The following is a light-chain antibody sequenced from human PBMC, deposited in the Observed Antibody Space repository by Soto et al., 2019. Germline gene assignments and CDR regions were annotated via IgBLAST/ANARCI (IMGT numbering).Light chain of an antibody. CDR2: WAS. J-gene: IGKJ2*01. Sequence: DIVMTQSPDSLAVSLGERATINCKSSQSVLYSSNNKNYLAWYQQKPGQPPKLLIYWASTRESGVPDRFSGSGSGTDFTLTISSLQAEDVGVYYCQQYYTTPYTFGPGTRL. V-gene: IGKV4-1*01. CDR1: QSVLYSSNNKNY. CDR3: QQYYTTPYT.